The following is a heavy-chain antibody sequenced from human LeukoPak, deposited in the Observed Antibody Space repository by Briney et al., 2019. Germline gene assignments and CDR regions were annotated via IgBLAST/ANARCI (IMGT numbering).Heavy chain of an antibody. CDR1: GFTFSSYA. CDR3: ARELESSGFTAFDI. CDR2: ISYDGSNK. Sequence: PGRSLRLSCAASGFTFSSYAMHWVRQAPGKGLGWVAVISYDGSNKYYADSVKGRFTISRDNSKNTLYLQMNSLRAEDTAVYYCARELESSGFTAFDIWGQGTMVTVSS. D-gene: IGHD3-22*01. V-gene: IGHV3-30*04. J-gene: IGHJ3*02.